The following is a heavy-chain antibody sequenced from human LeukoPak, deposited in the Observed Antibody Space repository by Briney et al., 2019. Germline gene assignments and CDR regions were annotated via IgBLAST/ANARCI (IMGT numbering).Heavy chain of an antibody. CDR2: ISAYNGNT. D-gene: IGHD3-3*01. CDR3: ARDPQPITIFGVASKGHGMDV. V-gene: IGHV1-18*01. J-gene: IGHJ6*02. Sequence: GASVKVSCKASGYTFTSYGISWVRQAPGQGLEWMEWISAYNGNTNYAQKLQGRVTMTTDTSTSTAYMELRSLRSDDTAVYYCARDPQPITIFGVASKGHGMDVWGQGTTVTVSS. CDR1: GYTFTSYG.